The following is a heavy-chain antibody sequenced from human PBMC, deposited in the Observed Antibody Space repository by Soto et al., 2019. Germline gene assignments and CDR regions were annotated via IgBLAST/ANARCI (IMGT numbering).Heavy chain of an antibody. J-gene: IGHJ5*02. Sequence: QVQLVQSGAEVKRPGSSVKVSCRASGYTFVDYALHWVRQAPGQGLAWVGWMNPNTVNIKYSHKFEDRVSITRDTVTSTAYMELRGLRSEDTAVYFCTREAIVAENWFDPWCQGTLVTVSS. CDR3: TREAIVAENWFDP. CDR2: MNPNTVNI. V-gene: IGHV1-3*01. D-gene: IGHD5-12*01. CDR1: GYTFVDYA.